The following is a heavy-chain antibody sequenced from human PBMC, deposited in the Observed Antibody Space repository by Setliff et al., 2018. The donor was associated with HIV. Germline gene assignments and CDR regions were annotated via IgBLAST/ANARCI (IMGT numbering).Heavy chain of an antibody. CDR2: IYYSGST. V-gene: IGHV4-59*11. CDR1: GGSISSHY. Sequence: PSETLSLTCTVSGGSISSHYWSWIRQPPGKGLEWIGYIYYSGSTNYNPSLKSRVTISVDTSKNQFSLKLSSVTAADTAVYYCARPLIAAAGTDAFDIWGQGTMVTV. CDR3: ARPLIAAAGTDAFDI. J-gene: IGHJ3*02. D-gene: IGHD6-13*01.